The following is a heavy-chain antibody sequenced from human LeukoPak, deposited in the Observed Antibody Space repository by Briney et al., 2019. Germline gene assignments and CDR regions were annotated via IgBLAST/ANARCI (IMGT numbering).Heavy chain of an antibody. Sequence: GGSLRLSCAASGFTFSDYYMSWIRQAPGKGLEWVSYISSSGSTIYYADSVKGRSTISRDNAKNSLYLQMNSLRAEDTAVYYCAKDADIVVSSYFDYWGQGTLVTVSS. CDR3: AKDADIVVSSYFDY. J-gene: IGHJ4*02. D-gene: IGHD2-2*01. CDR2: ISSSGSTI. V-gene: IGHV3-11*04. CDR1: GFTFSDYY.